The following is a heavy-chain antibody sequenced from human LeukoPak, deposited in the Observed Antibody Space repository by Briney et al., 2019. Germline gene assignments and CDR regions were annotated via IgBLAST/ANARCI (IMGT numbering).Heavy chain of an antibody. CDR3: ARDRGRIAVAGSLAWFDP. Sequence: ASVKVSCKASGYTFTGYYMHWVRQAPGQGLEWMGRINPNSGGTNYAQKFQGRVTMTRDTSISTAYMELSRLRSDDTAVYYWARDRGRIAVAGSLAWFDPWGQGTLVTVSS. V-gene: IGHV1-2*06. J-gene: IGHJ5*02. CDR1: GYTFTGYY. CDR2: INPNSGGT. D-gene: IGHD6-19*01.